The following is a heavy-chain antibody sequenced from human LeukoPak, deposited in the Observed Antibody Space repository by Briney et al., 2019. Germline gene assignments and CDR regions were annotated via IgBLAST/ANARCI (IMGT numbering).Heavy chain of an antibody. CDR3: ARAPKYYDILTGYYKGVWFDP. V-gene: IGHV1-2*02. CDR1: GSTFTGYY. J-gene: IGHJ5*02. Sequence: GASVKVSCKASGSTFTGYYMHWVRHAPGQGLGWMGWINPNSGGTNYAQKFQGRVTMTRDTSISTAYMELSRLRSDDTAVYYCARAPKYYDILTGYYKGVWFDPWGQGTLVTVSS. D-gene: IGHD3-9*01. CDR2: INPNSGGT.